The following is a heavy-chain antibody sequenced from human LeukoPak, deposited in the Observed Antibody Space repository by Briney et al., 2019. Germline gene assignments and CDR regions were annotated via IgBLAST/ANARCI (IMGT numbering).Heavy chain of an antibody. Sequence: PSETLSLTCAVYGGSFSGYYWSWIRQPPGKGLEWIGEINHSGSTNYNPSLKSRVTISVDTSKNQFSQKLSSVTAADTAVYYCARGSNYYDFWSGYYRGFLFDYWGQGTLVTVSS. CDR2: INHSGST. D-gene: IGHD3-3*01. CDR1: GGSFSGYY. CDR3: ARGSNYYDFWSGYYRGFLFDY. V-gene: IGHV4-34*01. J-gene: IGHJ4*02.